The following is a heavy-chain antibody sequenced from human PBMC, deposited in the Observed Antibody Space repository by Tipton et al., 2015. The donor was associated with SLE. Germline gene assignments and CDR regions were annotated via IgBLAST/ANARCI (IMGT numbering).Heavy chain of an antibody. D-gene: IGHD2-2*01. CDR1: GGSISSSSYY. J-gene: IGHJ4*02. V-gene: IGHV4-39*01. CDR3: ARRVVVPTAPFDY. CDR2: IYYSGST. Sequence: TLSLTCTVSGGSISSSSYYWGWIRQPPGKGLEWIGSIYYSGSTYYNPSPKSRVTISVDTSKNQFSLKLSSVTAADTAVYYCARRVVVPTAPFDYWGQGTLVTVSS.